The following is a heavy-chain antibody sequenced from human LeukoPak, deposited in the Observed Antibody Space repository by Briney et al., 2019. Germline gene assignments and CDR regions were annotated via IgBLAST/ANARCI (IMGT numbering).Heavy chain of an antibody. CDR1: GGTFSSYA. CDR3: ARDIIDYGDYEGGTFDY. J-gene: IGHJ4*02. Sequence: ASVKVSCKASGGTFSSYAISWVRQAPGQGLEWMGWISAYNGNTNYAQKLQGRVTMTTDTSTSTAYMELRSLRSDDTAVYYCARDIIDYGDYEGGTFDYWGQGTLVTVSS. V-gene: IGHV1-18*01. D-gene: IGHD4-17*01. CDR2: ISAYNGNT.